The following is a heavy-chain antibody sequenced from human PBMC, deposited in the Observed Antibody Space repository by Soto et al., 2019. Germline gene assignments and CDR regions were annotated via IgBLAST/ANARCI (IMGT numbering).Heavy chain of an antibody. Sequence: SETMSLTCTVSGGSISSGDGCWGWIRQSPGQGLEWISIITYRGTNNTNPSLRRRATISVDTSRNQFSLNLSSVTAADTAVYFCARRFCSGGSCHYFDYWGQGALVTVSS. CDR2: ITYRGTN. CDR1: GGSISSGDGC. CDR3: ARRFCSGGSCHYFDY. J-gene: IGHJ4*02. V-gene: IGHV4-39*01. D-gene: IGHD2-15*01.